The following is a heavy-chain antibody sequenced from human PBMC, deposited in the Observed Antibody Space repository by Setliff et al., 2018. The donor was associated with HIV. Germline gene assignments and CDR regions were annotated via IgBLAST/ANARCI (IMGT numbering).Heavy chain of an antibody. V-gene: IGHV4-34*01. CDR2: VNHKGVA. Sequence: PSETLSLTCAVYGGAFSGYYWTWIRQSPGRGLEWIGEVNHKGVANYSPSLVRRATISADTSKNQFSLRLSSVTAADTALYFCTRAQTAAPRPFDYWGQGTLVTVSS. D-gene: IGHD2-21*02. J-gene: IGHJ4*02. CDR1: GGAFSGYY. CDR3: TRAQTAAPRPFDY.